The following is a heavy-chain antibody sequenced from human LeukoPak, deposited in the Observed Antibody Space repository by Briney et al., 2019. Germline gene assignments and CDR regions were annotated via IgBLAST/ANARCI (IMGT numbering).Heavy chain of an antibody. CDR3: ALDLRRQLWLQGGYFDY. V-gene: IGHV3-23*01. CDR1: GFTFSSYA. Sequence: GASLRLSSAASGFTFSSYAMSWVRQAPGKGLEWVSAISGSGGSTYYADSVKGRFTISRDNSKNTLYLQMNSLRAEDTAVYYCALDLRRQLWLQGGYFDYWGQGTLVTVSS. J-gene: IGHJ4*02. D-gene: IGHD5-18*01. CDR2: ISGSGGST.